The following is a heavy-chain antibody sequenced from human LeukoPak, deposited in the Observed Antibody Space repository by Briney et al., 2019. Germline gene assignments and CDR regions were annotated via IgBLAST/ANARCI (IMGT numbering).Heavy chain of an antibody. D-gene: IGHD3-10*01. CDR1: GFTFSGYS. CDR2: ITSTSSSK. Sequence: GGSLRLSCVASGFTFSGYSMNWVRQAPGKGLEWVSYITSTSSSKYYADSVKGRFTISRDNAGNSLFLQMNSLRVEGTGLYYCARDFDMVPDYWGQGTLVTVSS. V-gene: IGHV3-48*01. J-gene: IGHJ4*02. CDR3: ARDFDMVPDY.